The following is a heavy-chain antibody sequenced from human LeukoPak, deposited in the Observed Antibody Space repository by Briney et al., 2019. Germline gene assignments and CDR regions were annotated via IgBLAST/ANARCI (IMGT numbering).Heavy chain of an antibody. J-gene: IGHJ5*02. Sequence: GGSLRLSCAASGFTFSDYYMSWIRQAPGKGLEWVSYISSSSYYTNYADSVKGRFIISRDNAKNSLYLQMNSLGAEDTAVYYCARDADIAAAGTRYNWFDPWGQGTLVTVSS. V-gene: IGHV3-11*06. D-gene: IGHD6-13*01. CDR1: GFTFSDYY. CDR3: ARDADIAAAGTRYNWFDP. CDR2: ISSSSYYT.